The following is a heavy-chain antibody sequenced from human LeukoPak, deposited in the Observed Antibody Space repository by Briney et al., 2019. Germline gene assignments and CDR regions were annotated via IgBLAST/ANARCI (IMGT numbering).Heavy chain of an antibody. V-gene: IGHV1-69*04. Sequence: ASVKVSCKASGGTFSSYTISWVRQAPGQGLEWMGRIIPILGIANYAQKFQGRVTITADKSTSTAYMELSSLRSDDTAVYYCARDRVVRFLEWLFWGQGTLVTVSS. CDR2: IIPILGIA. J-gene: IGHJ4*02. CDR3: ARDRVVRFLEWLF. CDR1: GGTFSSYT. D-gene: IGHD3-3*01.